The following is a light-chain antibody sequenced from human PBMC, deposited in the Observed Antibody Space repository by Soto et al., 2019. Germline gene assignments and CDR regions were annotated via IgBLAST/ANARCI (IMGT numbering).Light chain of an antibody. V-gene: IGLV1-47*01. Sequence: QSVLTQPPSASGTPGQRVTISCSGSSSNIGYNFVYWYQQVPGTAPKLLIYRNDQRPSGVPDRFSGSKSGTSASLAISGLRYEDEADYYCAAWDDSLSVGVFVGGTKVTVL. J-gene: IGLJ2*01. CDR1: SSNIGYNF. CDR2: RND. CDR3: AAWDDSLSVGV.